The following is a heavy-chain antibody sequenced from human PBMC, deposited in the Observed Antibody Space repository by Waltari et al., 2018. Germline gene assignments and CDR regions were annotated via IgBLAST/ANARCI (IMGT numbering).Heavy chain of an antibody. CDR3: ARGGPSGGGLHLGELSLYLDY. CDR2: INAGNGNT. Sequence: QVQLVQSGAEVKKPGASVKVSCKASGYTFTSYAMHWVRQAPGQRLEGMGWINAGNGNTKYSQKFQGRVTITRDTSASTAYMELSSLRSEDTAVYYCARGGPSGGGLHLGELSLYLDYWGQGTLVTVSS. J-gene: IGHJ4*02. V-gene: IGHV1-3*01. D-gene: IGHD3-16*02. CDR1: GYTFTSYA.